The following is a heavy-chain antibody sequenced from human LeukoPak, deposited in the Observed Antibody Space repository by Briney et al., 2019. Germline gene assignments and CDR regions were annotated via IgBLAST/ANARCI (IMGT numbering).Heavy chain of an antibody. CDR3: ARDPRYYYDSSGYNVDDAFDI. Sequence: GGSLRLSCAASGFTFSSYWMHWVRQAPGKGLVWVSRINSDGSSTSYADSVKGRFTSSRDNSKNTLYLQMNSLRAEDTAVYYCARDPRYYYDSSGYNVDDAFDIWGQGTMVTVSS. CDR2: INSDGSST. D-gene: IGHD3-22*01. CDR1: GFTFSSYW. V-gene: IGHV3-74*01. J-gene: IGHJ3*02.